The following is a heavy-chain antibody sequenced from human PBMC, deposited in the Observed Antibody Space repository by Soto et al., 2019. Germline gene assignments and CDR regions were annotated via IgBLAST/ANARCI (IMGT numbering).Heavy chain of an antibody. J-gene: IGHJ4*02. CDR3: AAWSRSHWFDY. D-gene: IGHD1-1*01. Sequence: EVQLVESGGDSVQPGGSLRLSCLVSGLTIDTYWMGWVRQFPDKGLEWVANIKYDDSEKPYMDSVEGRFTISRDNAKNTLFLQMNRLRVEDTAVYYWAAWSRSHWFDYWGRGTLVTVSS. CDR1: GLTIDTYW. CDR2: IKYDDSEK. V-gene: IGHV3-7*05.